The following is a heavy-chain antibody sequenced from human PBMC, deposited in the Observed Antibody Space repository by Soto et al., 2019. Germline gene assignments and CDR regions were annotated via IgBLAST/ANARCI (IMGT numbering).Heavy chain of an antibody. V-gene: IGHV4-4*02. CDR1: GGSIRSSNW. J-gene: IGHJ4*02. CDR2: IYHSGST. CDR3: AREGRGTYYDFWSGYYN. Sequence: SETLSLTCAVSGGSIRSSNWWGWVRQPPGKGLGWIGEIYHSGSTNYNPSLKSRVTISVDKSKNQFSLKLSSVTAADTAVYYCAREGRGTYYDFWSGYYNWGQGTLVTVSS. D-gene: IGHD3-3*01.